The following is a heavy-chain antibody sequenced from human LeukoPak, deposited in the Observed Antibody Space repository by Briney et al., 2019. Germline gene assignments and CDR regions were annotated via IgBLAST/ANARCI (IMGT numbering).Heavy chain of an antibody. CDR1: GLTFSSYA. Sequence: GGSLRLSCAASGLTFSSYAMSWVRQAPGKGLEWVSAISGSGGSTYHADSVKGRFTISRDNYKNTLYLQMNSLRAEDTAVYYCANGLIGGYYYLDVWGKGTTVTVSS. CDR3: ANGLIGGYYYLDV. J-gene: IGHJ6*03. V-gene: IGHV3-23*01. D-gene: IGHD2/OR15-2a*01. CDR2: ISGSGGST.